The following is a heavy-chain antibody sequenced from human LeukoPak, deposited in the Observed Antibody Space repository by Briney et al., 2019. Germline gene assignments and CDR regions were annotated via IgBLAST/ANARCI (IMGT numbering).Heavy chain of an antibody. J-gene: IGHJ4*02. D-gene: IGHD4-23*01. CDR3: ARDHVVTPLNY. CDR2: NYHTGST. V-gene: IGHV4-38-2*02. CDR1: GDSISTGNY. Sequence: SETLSLTCTVSGDSISTGNYWGWIRQPPGKGLEWIGSNYHTGSTYYNLSLKSRVTISVDTSNNQFSLKLSSVTAADTAVYYCARDHVVTPLNYWGQGTLVTVSS.